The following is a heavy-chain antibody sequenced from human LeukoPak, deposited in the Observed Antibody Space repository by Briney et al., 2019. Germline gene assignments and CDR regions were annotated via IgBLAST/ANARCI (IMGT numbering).Heavy chain of an antibody. CDR1: GYTFTGYY. J-gene: IGHJ5*02. V-gene: IGHV1-2*02. Sequence: GASVKVSCKASGYTFTGYYMHWVRRAPGQGLEWMGWITPNGGGTTYAQKFQGRVTMTRDTSMSTAYMELSRLRYDDTAVYYCARDIKQCSSTSCYFNWFDPWGQGTLVTVSS. D-gene: IGHD2-2*01. CDR2: ITPNGGGT. CDR3: ARDIKQCSSTSCYFNWFDP.